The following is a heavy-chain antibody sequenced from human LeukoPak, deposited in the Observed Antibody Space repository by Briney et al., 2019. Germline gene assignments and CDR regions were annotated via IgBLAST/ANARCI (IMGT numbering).Heavy chain of an antibody. CDR2: IYHSGNT. J-gene: IGHJ4*02. CDR3: ARETFHCTTTICYPYYFDF. D-gene: IGHD2-2*01. V-gene: IGHV4-31*03. Sequence: SETLSLTCSVSGGSINTGDYYWSWIRQHPGKGLEWVGYIYHSGNTYYNPSRRSRLTISVDTSKNQFSLKLSSVTAADTAVYYCARETFHCTTTICYPYYFDFWGQGILVTVSS. CDR1: GGSINTGDYY.